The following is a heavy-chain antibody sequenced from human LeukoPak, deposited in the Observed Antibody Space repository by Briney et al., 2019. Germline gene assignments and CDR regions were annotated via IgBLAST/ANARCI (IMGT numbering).Heavy chain of an antibody. J-gene: IGHJ4*02. CDR3: ARGSYRYGLDY. Sequence: SETLSLTCTVSGVSISSYYWSWIRQPTGKGLEWIGYIYYSGSTNYNPSLKSRVTISVDTSKNQFSLKLSSVTAADTAVYYCARGSYRYGLDYWGQGTLVTVSS. V-gene: IGHV4-59*01. CDR1: GVSISSYY. D-gene: IGHD3-16*02. CDR2: IYYSGST.